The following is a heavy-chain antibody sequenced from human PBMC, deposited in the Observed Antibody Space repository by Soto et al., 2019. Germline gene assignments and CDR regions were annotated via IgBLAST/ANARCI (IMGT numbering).Heavy chain of an antibody. D-gene: IGHD2-15*01. V-gene: IGHV1-69*02. Sequence: QVQLVQSRAEVKKPGSSVKVSCKASGGTFSSYTISWVRQAPGQGLEWMGRIIPILGIANYAQKFQGRVTITADKSTSTAYMELSSLRSEDTAVYYCARYCSGGSCFDYWGQGTLVTVSS. CDR2: IIPILGIA. CDR1: GGTFSSYT. J-gene: IGHJ4*02. CDR3: ARYCSGGSCFDY.